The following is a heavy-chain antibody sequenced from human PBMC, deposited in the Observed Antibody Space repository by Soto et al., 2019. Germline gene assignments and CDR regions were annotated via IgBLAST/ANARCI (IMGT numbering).Heavy chain of an antibody. V-gene: IGHV3-53*01. J-gene: IGHJ4*02. CDR3: AKDGRGSGSHYNSFGY. CDR2: IYSTGTT. Sequence: EVQLVESGGGLIQPGGSLKLSCAASGFTVGNNYMSWVRQAPVKGLEWVSLIYSTGTTKYADSVKGRFTVSRDNAKNTLYLQMTSLGAEDTAVYYCAKDGRGSGSHYNSFGYWGQGTLVTVSS. D-gene: IGHD3-10*01. CDR1: GFTVGNNY.